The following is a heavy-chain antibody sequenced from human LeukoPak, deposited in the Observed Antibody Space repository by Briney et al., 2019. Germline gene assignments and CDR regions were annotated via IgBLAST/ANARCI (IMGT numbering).Heavy chain of an antibody. Sequence: SETLSLTCTVSGDSISNSAYYWVRIRQPPGKGLEWIGTITNTGNTYSNPSLKSRVTISIDTSKTQISLKLTSVTAADTAVFYCARKTPGTSVDVWGQGTPVTVSS. CDR1: GDSISNSAYY. J-gene: IGHJ6*02. V-gene: IGHV4-39*01. CDR2: ITNTGNT. D-gene: IGHD3-10*01. CDR3: ARKTPGTSVDV.